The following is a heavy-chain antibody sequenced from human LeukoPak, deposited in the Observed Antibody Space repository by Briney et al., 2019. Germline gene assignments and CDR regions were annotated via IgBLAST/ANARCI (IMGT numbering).Heavy chain of an antibody. Sequence: ASVKVSCKGSGYNFDRYGVNWVRQAPGQGLEWMGLINPSDGSTIYAQKFQGRVTMTRDTSTSTVYMELSSLRSEDTAVYYCARGDSMRYFDLWGRGTLVTVSS. J-gene: IGHJ2*01. CDR2: INPSDGST. CDR3: ARGDSMRYFDL. D-gene: IGHD4-11*01. CDR1: GYNFDRYG. V-gene: IGHV1-46*02.